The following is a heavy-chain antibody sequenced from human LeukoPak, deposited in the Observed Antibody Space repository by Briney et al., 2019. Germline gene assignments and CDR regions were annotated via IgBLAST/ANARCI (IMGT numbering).Heavy chain of an antibody. CDR1: GYPFNNYD. Sequence: ASVKVSCKASGYPFNNYDINWVRQATGQGLEWMGWMNPHSGKTGYAQNFQGRVTMTRDTSISTAYMELRSLRSDDTAVYYCARGGYSSSWYLRRENWFDPWGQGTLVTVSS. D-gene: IGHD6-13*01. V-gene: IGHV1-8*01. J-gene: IGHJ5*02. CDR3: ARGGYSSSWYLRRENWFDP. CDR2: MNPHSGKT.